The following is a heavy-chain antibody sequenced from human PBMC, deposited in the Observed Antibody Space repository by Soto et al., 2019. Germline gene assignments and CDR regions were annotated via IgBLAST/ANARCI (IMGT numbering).Heavy chain of an antibody. D-gene: IGHD4-17*01. CDR3: ARERGAYGDHYFDY. V-gene: IGHV3-30-3*01. Sequence: GGSLRLSCAASGFTFSSYAMHWVRQAPGKGLEWVAVISYDGSNKYYADSVKGRFTISRDNSKNTLYLQMNSLRAEDTAVYYCARERGAYGDHYFDYWGQGTLVTVSS. CDR2: ISYDGSNK. CDR1: GFTFSSYA. J-gene: IGHJ4*02.